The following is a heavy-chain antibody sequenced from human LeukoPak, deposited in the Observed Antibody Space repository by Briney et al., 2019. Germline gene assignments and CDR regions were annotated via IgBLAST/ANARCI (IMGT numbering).Heavy chain of an antibody. Sequence: GGSLRLSCTASGFTFTTYWMTWVRQAPGKGLEWVAHINQDGSEKYYVDSVKGRFTISRDNAKNSLYLQMNSLRAEDTAVYYCARHWVFDYWGQGTLVTVSS. CDR2: INQDGSEK. CDR1: GFTFTTYW. V-gene: IGHV3-7*01. D-gene: IGHD3-16*01. J-gene: IGHJ4*02. CDR3: ARHWVFDY.